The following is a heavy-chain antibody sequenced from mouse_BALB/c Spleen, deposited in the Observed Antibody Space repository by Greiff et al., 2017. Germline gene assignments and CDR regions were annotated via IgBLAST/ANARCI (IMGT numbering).Heavy chain of an antibody. CDR1: GFTFSSFG. CDR2: ISSGSSTI. D-gene: IGHD1-1*02. Sequence: EVKLVESGGGLVQPGGSRKLSCAASGFTFSSFGMHWVRQAPEKGLEWVAYISSGSSTIYYADTVKGRFTISRDNPKNTLFLQMTSLRSEDTAMYYCARGSYRYYFDYWGQGTTLTVSS. J-gene: IGHJ2*01. V-gene: IGHV5-17*02. CDR3: ARGSYRYYFDY.